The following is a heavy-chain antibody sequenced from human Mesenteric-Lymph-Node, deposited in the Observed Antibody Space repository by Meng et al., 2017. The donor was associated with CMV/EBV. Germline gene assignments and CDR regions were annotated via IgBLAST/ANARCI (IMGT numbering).Heavy chain of an antibody. CDR3: ASMWEGGY. V-gene: IGHV3-9*01. CDR1: GFTFDDYA. J-gene: IGHJ4*02. Sequence: SLKISCAASGFTFDDYAMHWVRQAPGKGLEWVSGISWNSGSIGYADSVKGRFTISRDNAKNSLYLQINALRVEDTAVYYCASMWEGGYWGQGTLVTVSS. D-gene: IGHD1-26*01. CDR2: ISWNSGSI.